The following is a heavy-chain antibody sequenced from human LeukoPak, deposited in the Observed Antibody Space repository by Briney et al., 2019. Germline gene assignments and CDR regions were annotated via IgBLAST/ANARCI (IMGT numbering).Heavy chain of an antibody. V-gene: IGHV1-69*13. J-gene: IGHJ4*02. D-gene: IGHD3-3*01. Sequence: ASVKVSCKASGGTFSSYAISWVRQAPGQGLEWMGGIIPIFGAANYAQKFQGRVTITADESTSTAYMELSSLRSEDTAVCYCARAPKGCDFWSGYYLCYFDYWGQGTLVTVSS. CDR1: GGTFSSYA. CDR3: ARAPKGCDFWSGYYLCYFDY. CDR2: IIPIFGAA.